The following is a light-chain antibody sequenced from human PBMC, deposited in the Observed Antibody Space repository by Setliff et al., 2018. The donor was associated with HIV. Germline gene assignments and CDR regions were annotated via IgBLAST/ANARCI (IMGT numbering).Light chain of an antibody. J-gene: IGLJ3*02. CDR3: YSYSLSTAWV. Sequence: QSALTQPASVSGSPGQSITISCTGTSSDVGSHDSLSWYQQHPGEAPKLMIYNVNERPPGVSNRFSGSKSDNTASLTISGLQAEDEAHYYCYSYSLSTAWVFGGGTQLTVL. CDR2: NVN. V-gene: IGLV2-23*02. CDR1: SSDVGSHDS.